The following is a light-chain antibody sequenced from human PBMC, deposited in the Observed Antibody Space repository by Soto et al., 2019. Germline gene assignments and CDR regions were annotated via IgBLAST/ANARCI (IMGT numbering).Light chain of an antibody. CDR3: AAWDDSLLV. Sequence: QAVVTQPPSASGTPGQRVTISCSGSSSNIGSNYVYWYQQLPGTAPKLLIYRNNQRPSGVPDRFSGSKSGTSASLAISGLRSEDEADYYCAAWDDSLLVFGGGTKLTVL. CDR2: RNN. CDR1: SSNIGSNY. V-gene: IGLV1-47*01. J-gene: IGLJ2*01.